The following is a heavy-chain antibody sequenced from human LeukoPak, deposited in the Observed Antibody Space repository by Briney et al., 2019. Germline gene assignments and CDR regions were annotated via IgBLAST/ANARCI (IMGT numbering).Heavy chain of an antibody. CDR2: ISYDGSNK. J-gene: IGHJ4*02. V-gene: IGHV3-30*04. CDR3: ARGLSYFDY. CDR1: GFTFSSYA. Sequence: HPGGSLRLSCAASGFTFSSYAMHWVRQAPGKGLEWVAVISYDGSNKYYADSVKGRFTISRDNSKNTLYLQMNSLRAEDTAVYYCARGLSYFDYWGQGTLVTVSS.